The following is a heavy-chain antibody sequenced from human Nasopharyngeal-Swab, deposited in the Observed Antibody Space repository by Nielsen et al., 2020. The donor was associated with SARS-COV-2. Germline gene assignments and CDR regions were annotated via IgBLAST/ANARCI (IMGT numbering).Heavy chain of an antibody. J-gene: IGHJ6*02. V-gene: IGHV3-30*04. CDR1: GFTFNNYA. Sequence: GESLKISCAASGFTFNNYAMHWVRQAPGKGLEWVAVISYDGSDKYYADSVKGRFTISRDNSKNTLYLQMNSLRGGDTAVYYCARDFSAFDWLMRYYYYGMDVWGQGTTVTVSS. CDR2: ISYDGSDK. D-gene: IGHD3-9*01. CDR3: ARDFSAFDWLMRYYYYGMDV.